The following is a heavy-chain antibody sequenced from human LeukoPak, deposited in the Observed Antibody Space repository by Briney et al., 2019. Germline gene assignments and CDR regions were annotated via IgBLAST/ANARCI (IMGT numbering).Heavy chain of an antibody. J-gene: IGHJ5*02. D-gene: IGHD2-15*01. CDR3: ARGEGGSSSRFDP. V-gene: IGHV4-30-2*01. CDR2: IYHSGST. CDR1: GGSISSGGYS. Sequence: SQTLSLTCAVSGGSISSGGYSWSWLRQPPGKGLEWIGYIYHSGSTYYNPSLKSRVTISVDRSKNQFSLKLSSVTAADTAVYYCARGEGGSSSRFDPWGQGTLVTVSS.